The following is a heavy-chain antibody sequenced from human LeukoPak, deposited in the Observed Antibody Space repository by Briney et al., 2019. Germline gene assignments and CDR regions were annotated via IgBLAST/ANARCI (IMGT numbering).Heavy chain of an antibody. Sequence: GGSLRLSCAASGFTFSSYFMNWVRQAPGKGLEWVSYISSSSSTIYYADSVKGRFTISRDNAKNSLYPQMNSLRAEDTAVYYCARDEIAGNYYGMDVWGQGTTVTVSS. V-gene: IGHV3-48*01. CDR3: ARDEIAGNYYGMDV. J-gene: IGHJ6*02. CDR2: ISSSSSTI. D-gene: IGHD3-22*01. CDR1: GFTFSSYF.